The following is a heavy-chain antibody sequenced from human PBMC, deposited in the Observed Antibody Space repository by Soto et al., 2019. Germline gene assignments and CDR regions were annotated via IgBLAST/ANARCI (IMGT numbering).Heavy chain of an antibody. CDR3: ARGGVYSGSYLGYYYYGMDV. D-gene: IGHD1-26*01. Sequence: GSLRLSCAASGFTFSSYAMHWVRQAPGKGLEWVAVISYDGSNKYYADSVKGRFTISRDNSKNTLYLQMNSLRAEDTAVYYCARGGVYSGSYLGYYYYGMDVWGQGTTVTVSS. J-gene: IGHJ6*02. CDR2: ISYDGSNK. CDR1: GFTFSSYA. V-gene: IGHV3-30-3*01.